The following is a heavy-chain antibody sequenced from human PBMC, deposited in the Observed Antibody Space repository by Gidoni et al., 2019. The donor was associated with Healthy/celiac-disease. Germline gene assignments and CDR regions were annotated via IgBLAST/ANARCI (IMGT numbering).Heavy chain of an antibody. Sequence: EVQLLESGGGLVQPGGSLRLSCAASGFTFSSYAMSWVRQAPGKGLEWVSAISGSGGSTYYADSVKGRFTISRDNSKNTLYLQMNSLRAEDTAVYYCAKADRLGDYVWGSYRLDAFDIWGQGTMVTVSS. CDR1: GFTFSSYA. CDR3: AKADRLGDYVWGSYRLDAFDI. CDR2: ISGSGGST. V-gene: IGHV3-23*01. J-gene: IGHJ3*02. D-gene: IGHD3-16*02.